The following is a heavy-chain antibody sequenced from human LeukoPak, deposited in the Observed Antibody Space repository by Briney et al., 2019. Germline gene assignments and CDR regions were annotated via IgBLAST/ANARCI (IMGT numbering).Heavy chain of an antibody. D-gene: IGHD1-26*01. CDR1: GFTVSGSY. V-gene: IGHV3-53*01. CDR2: IYSGAGT. Sequence: GGSVRLSCAASGFTVSGSYMSWVRQAPGKGLEWVSGIYSGAGTYCADPVKGRFTLSRDNSKNTLHLQMNSLRAEETAVHYCARVGRGNYYKYFEHWSQGTLVTVSS. CDR3: ARVGRGNYYKYFEH. J-gene: IGHJ4*02.